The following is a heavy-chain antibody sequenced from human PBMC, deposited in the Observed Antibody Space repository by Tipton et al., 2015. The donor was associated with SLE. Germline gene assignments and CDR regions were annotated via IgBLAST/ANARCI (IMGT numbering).Heavy chain of an antibody. J-gene: IGHJ6*03. V-gene: IGHV4-59*01. CDR3: ARGSSGYYSYYYYYMDV. CDR2: FYYSGST. Sequence: TLSLTCTVSGVSFSDYSWSWVRQPPGKGLEWIGYFYYSGSTNYNPSLKSRVTISVDTSKNQFSLKLSSVTAADTAVYYCARGSSGYYSYYYYYMDVWGKGTTVTVSS. D-gene: IGHD3-3*01. CDR1: GVSFSDYS.